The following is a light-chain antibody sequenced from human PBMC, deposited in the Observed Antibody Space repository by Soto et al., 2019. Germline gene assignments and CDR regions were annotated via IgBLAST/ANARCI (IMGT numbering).Light chain of an antibody. CDR2: KAS. Sequence: DIQMTQSPSTLSASVGDRVTITCRASQSISSWLAWYQQKPGKAPKPLIYKASSLESGVPSRFSGSGSGTEFTLTISSLQPEDFATYYCLQDHNYPWTFGQGTKVDIK. CDR3: LQDHNYPWT. V-gene: IGKV1-5*03. J-gene: IGKJ1*01. CDR1: QSISSW.